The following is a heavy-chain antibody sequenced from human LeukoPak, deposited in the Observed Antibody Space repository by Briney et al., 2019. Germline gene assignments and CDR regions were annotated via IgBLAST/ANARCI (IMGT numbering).Heavy chain of an antibody. D-gene: IGHD3-16*01. J-gene: IGHJ4*02. Sequence: SVKDSCKASGGTFSSYVISWVRQAPGQGLDWMGGITPIFGTAKYAQQFQGRVTITPDESTSTAYMELNSLRSEDTAVYYCARVDRHGSWGNYDDWGQGTLVTVSS. V-gene: IGHV1-69*13. CDR3: ARVDRHGSWGNYDD. CDR1: GGTFSSYV. CDR2: ITPIFGTA.